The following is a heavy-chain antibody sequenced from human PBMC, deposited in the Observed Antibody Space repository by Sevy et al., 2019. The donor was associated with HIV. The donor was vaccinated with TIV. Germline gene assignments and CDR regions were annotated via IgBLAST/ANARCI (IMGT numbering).Heavy chain of an antibody. CDR1: GFTFNNYG. Sequence: GGSLRLSCAASGFTFNNYGMHWVRQAPGKGLEWVAVIRNDGSNKYYADSVKGRFTISRDNSKNTLYLQMNSLRVEDTAVYFCARGGDFNDRSAKRDFDYWGQGTLVTVSS. CDR2: IRNDGSNK. V-gene: IGHV3-33*01. CDR3: ARGGDFNDRSAKRDFDY. D-gene: IGHD3-22*01. J-gene: IGHJ4*02.